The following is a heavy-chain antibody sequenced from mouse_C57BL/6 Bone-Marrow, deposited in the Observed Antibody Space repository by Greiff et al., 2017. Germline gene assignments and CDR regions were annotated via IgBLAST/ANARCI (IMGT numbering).Heavy chain of an antibody. CDR2: ISDGGSYT. J-gene: IGHJ1*03. CDR1: GFTFSSYA. Sequence: EVKLVASGGGLVKPGGSLKLSCAASGFTFSSYAMSWVRQTPEKRLEWVATISDGGSYTYYPDNVKGRFTISRDNAKNNLYLQMSHLKSEDTAMYYCARDLYWYFDVWGTGTTVTVSS. CDR3: ARDLYWYFDV. V-gene: IGHV5-4*01.